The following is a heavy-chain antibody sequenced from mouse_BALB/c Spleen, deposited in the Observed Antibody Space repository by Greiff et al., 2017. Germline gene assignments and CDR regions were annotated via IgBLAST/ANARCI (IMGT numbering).Heavy chain of an antibody. D-gene: IGHD2-4*01. CDR1: GDSITSGY. Sequence: EVKLVESGPSLVKPSQTLSLTCSVTGDSITSGYWNWIRKFPGNKLEYMGYISYSGSTYYNPSLKSRISITRDTSKNQYYLQLNSVTTEDTATYYCARYEDYDAWFAYWGQGTLVTVSA. V-gene: IGHV3-8*02. J-gene: IGHJ3*01. CDR2: ISYSGST. CDR3: ARYEDYDAWFAY.